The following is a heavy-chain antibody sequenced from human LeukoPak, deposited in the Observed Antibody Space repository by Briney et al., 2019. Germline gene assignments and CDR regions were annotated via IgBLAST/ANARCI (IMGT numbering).Heavy chain of an antibody. V-gene: IGHV4-34*01. D-gene: IGHD5-18*01. Sequence: SETLSLTCAVYGGSLSGYYWSWIRQPPGKGLEWIGEINHSGSTNYNPSLKSRVTISVDTSKNQFSLKLSSVTAADTAVYYCARVVDSYGPNFDYWGQGTLVTVSS. CDR1: GGSLSGYY. CDR3: ARVVDSYGPNFDY. CDR2: INHSGST. J-gene: IGHJ4*02.